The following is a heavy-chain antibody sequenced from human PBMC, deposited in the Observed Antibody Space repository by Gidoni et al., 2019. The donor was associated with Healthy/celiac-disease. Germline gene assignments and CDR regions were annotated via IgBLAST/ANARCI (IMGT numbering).Heavy chain of an antibody. V-gene: IGHV3-21*01. CDR1: GFTFSSYS. D-gene: IGHD3-10*01. J-gene: IGHJ4*02. CDR3: ARDGSGSYHFDY. CDR2: ISSSSSYI. Sequence: EVQLVESGGGLVKPGGSLRLSCAASGFTFSSYSMNWVRQAPGKGLEWFSSISSSSSYIYYADSVKGRFTISRDNAKNSLYLQMNSLRAEDTAVYYCARDGSGSYHFDYWGQGTLVTVSS.